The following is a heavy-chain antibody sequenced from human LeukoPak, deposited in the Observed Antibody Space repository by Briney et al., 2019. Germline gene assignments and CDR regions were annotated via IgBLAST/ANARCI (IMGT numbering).Heavy chain of an antibody. J-gene: IGHJ5*02. CDR3: VRGHIHGFNWFDP. CDR1: GGSISSYY. D-gene: IGHD5-18*01. CDR2: IYYSGST. Sequence: SETLSLTCTVSGGSISSYYWGWIRQPPGKGLEWIGYIYYSGSTNYNPSLKSRVTISVDTSKNQFSLKLSSVTAADTAVYYCVRGHIHGFNWFDPWGQGTLVTVSS. V-gene: IGHV4-59*01.